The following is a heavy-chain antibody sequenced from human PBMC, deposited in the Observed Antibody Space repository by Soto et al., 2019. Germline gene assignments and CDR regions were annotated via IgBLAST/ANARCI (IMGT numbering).Heavy chain of an antibody. CDR1: GFTFSSYA. CDR2: ISGSGGST. Sequence: EVQLLESGGGLVQPGGSLRLSCAASGFTFSSYAMRWVRQAPGKGLEWVSAISGSGGSTYYADSVKGRFTISRDNSKNTLYLQMNSLRPEDTAVYYCARRRSGSYYDYWGQGTLVTVSS. V-gene: IGHV3-23*01. J-gene: IGHJ4*02. CDR3: ARRRSGSYYDY. D-gene: IGHD1-26*01.